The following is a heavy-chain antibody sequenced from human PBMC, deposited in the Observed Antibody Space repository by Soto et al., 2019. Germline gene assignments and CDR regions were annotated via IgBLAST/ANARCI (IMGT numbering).Heavy chain of an antibody. V-gene: IGHV4-4*02. CDR1: GDSISSRNW. Sequence: QVQLQESGPGLVKPSGTLSLTCAVSGDSISSRNWWTWVRQPPGKGLEWIGEIYHSGSTNYSPTLKSRVTISVDMSKNQFSLKLTSVTAADTAVYYCARGGNVAAAGTIYLDSWGQETLVTVSS. CDR2: IYHSGST. J-gene: IGHJ4*02. CDR3: ARGGNVAAAGTIYLDS. D-gene: IGHD6-13*01.